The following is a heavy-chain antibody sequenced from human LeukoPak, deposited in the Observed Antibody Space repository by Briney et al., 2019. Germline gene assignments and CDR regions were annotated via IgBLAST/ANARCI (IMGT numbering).Heavy chain of an antibody. CDR2: IYSGGST. V-gene: IGHV3-53*01. D-gene: IGHD2-15*01. CDR1: GFTVSSNY. CDR3: ARALGYCSSSSCAYYFDY. J-gene: IGHJ4*02. Sequence: PGGSLRRSCAASGFTVSSNYMSWVRQAPGKGLEWVSVIYSGGSTYYADNVKGRFTISRDNSKNTLYLQTNSLRAEDTAVYYCARALGYCSSSSCAYYFDYWGQGTLVTVSS.